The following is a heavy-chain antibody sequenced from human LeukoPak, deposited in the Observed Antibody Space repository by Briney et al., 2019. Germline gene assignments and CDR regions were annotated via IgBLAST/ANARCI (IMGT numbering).Heavy chain of an antibody. V-gene: IGHV1-69*13. D-gene: IGHD5-12*01. CDR1: GGTFSSYA. J-gene: IGHJ4*02. CDR2: IIPVFATT. CDR3: ARGDIRWLRLSY. Sequence: REASVKVSCKASGGTFSSYAISWVRQAPGQGLEWMGGIIPVFATTNFAQKFQGRVTITADESTSTAYMELSSLRSEDTAVYYCARGDIRWLRLSYWGQGTLVTVSS.